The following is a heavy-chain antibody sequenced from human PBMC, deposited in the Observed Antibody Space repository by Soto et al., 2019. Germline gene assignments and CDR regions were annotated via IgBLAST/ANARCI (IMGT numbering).Heavy chain of an antibody. CDR1: GFTFSSYS. D-gene: IGHD3-9*01. V-gene: IGHV3-48*01. J-gene: IGHJ4*02. Sequence: HPGGSLRLSCAASGFTFSSYSMNWVRQAPGKGLEWVSYISSSSSTIYYADSVKGRFTISRDNAKNSLYLQMNSLRAEDTAVYYWARDSPPPYYDILTGYPLNFDYWGQGTLVTVSS. CDR3: ARDSPPPYYDILTGYPLNFDY. CDR2: ISSSSSTI.